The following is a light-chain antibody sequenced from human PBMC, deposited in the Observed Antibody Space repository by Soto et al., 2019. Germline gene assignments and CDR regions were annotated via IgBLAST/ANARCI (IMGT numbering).Light chain of an antibody. CDR1: QSVSRSY. CDR3: QQRSNLIT. J-gene: IGKJ5*01. Sequence: EIVLTQSPGTLSLSPGERATLSCRASQSVSRSYLAWYQQKPGQAPRLLIYGASSRATGIPARFSGSGSGTDFTLTISSLEPEDFAVYYCQQRSNLITFGQGTRLEIK. V-gene: IGKV3D-20*02. CDR2: GAS.